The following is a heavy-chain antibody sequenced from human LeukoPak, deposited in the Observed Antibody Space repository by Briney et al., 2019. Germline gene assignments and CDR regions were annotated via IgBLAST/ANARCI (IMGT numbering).Heavy chain of an antibody. CDR1: GFTFGDYV. CDR2: ISSKAYGGTT. J-gene: IGHJ5*02. Sequence: GASLRLSCTASGFTFGDYVMSWVRQAPGKGLEWVGFISSKAYGGTTEYAASVKGRFTISRDDSKSIAYLQMNILKTEDTAVYYCSRGYYYGSGTAVWFDPWGQGTLVTVSS. D-gene: IGHD3-10*01. V-gene: IGHV3-49*04. CDR3: SRGYYYGSGTAVWFDP.